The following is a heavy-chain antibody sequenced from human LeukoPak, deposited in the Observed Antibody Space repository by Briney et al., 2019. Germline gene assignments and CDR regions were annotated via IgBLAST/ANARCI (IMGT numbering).Heavy chain of an antibody. Sequence: SVKVSCKASGGTFGTFSFNWVRQAPSEGLEWLGGLTPLAGTPNYAQKFQGRLTISADKSTSTVYMELSRLTSEDTAVYFCAKFWSGYYTDWGQGTLVSVSS. J-gene: IGHJ4*02. D-gene: IGHD3-3*01. CDR3: AKFWSGYYTD. V-gene: IGHV1-69*06. CDR1: GGTFGTFS. CDR2: LTPLAGTP.